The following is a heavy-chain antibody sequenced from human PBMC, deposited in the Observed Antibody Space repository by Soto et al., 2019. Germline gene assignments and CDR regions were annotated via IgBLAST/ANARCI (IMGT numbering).Heavy chain of an antibody. CDR1: GYTFTGHY. V-gene: IGHV1-2*02. CDR3: GRGRSGQIVVFH. Sequence: ASVKVSCKASGYTFTGHYIHWVRQAPEQGPEWMGEIGPESGATRYAQRFQGRVTMTRDMSITTVYMELNNLRPDDTAVYYCGRGRSGQIVVFHWGQGPPLTVSS. CDR2: IGPESGAT. J-gene: IGHJ4*02. D-gene: IGHD6-19*01.